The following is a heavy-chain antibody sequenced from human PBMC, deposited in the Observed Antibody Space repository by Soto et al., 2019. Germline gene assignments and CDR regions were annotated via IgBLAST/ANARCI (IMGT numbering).Heavy chain of an antibody. V-gene: IGHV3-30-3*01. CDR3: ARDKDQYDFWGGTLDA. D-gene: IGHD3-3*01. J-gene: IGHJ5*02. CDR2: ISYDGGNK. CDR1: NFVFSVYA. Sequence: QLVASGGGVVQPERSLKLSCTASNFVFSVYALHWVRQAPGKGLEWVALISYDGGNKYYADSVKGRFTISRDNSKNTLYLQMNSLRREDTAVYYCARDKDQYDFWGGTLDAWGQGTLVSVSS.